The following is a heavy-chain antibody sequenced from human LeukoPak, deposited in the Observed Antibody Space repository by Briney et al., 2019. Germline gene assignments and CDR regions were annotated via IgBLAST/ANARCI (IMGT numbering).Heavy chain of an antibody. Sequence: GGSLRLSCAASGFTFSTYAMTWVRQAPGKGLEGVSAISGDANYIYYTDSVKGRFTTSRDNSKNTLFLQLSSLRAADTAIYYCAKNRVTGVAFYDYWGQGTQVTVSS. D-gene: IGHD5-18*01. V-gene: IGHV3-23*01. CDR3: AKNRVTGVAFYDY. J-gene: IGHJ4*02. CDR2: ISGDANYI. CDR1: GFTFSTYA.